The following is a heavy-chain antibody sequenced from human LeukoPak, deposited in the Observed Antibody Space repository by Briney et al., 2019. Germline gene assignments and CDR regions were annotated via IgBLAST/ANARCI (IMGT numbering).Heavy chain of an antibody. CDR1: GYTFTGYY. J-gene: IGHJ4*02. Sequence: ASVKVSCKASGYTFTGYYMHWVRQAPGQGLEWMGRINPNSGGTNYAQKFQGRVTMTRDTPISTAYMELSRLRSDDTAVYYCARGGWDWGPCYFDYWGQGTLVTVSS. CDR2: INPNSGGT. CDR3: ARGGWDWGPCYFDY. V-gene: IGHV1-2*06. D-gene: IGHD7-27*01.